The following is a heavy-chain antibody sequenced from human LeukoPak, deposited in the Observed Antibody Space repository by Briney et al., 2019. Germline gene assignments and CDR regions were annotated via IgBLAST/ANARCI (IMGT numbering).Heavy chain of an antibody. CDR3: ARDRSIEVTVVAAIWFDP. J-gene: IGHJ5*02. D-gene: IGHD2-15*01. CDR1: GGTFSSYA. Sequence: SVKVSCKASGGTFSSYAISWVRQAPGQGLEWMGGIIPIFGTANYAQKFQGRVTITADKSTSTAYMEQSSLRSEDTAVYYCARDRSIEVTVVAAIWFDPWGQGTLVTVSS. V-gene: IGHV1-69*06. CDR2: IIPIFGTA.